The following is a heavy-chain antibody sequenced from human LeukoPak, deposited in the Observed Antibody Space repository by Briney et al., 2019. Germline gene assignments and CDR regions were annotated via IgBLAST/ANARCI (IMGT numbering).Heavy chain of an antibody. Sequence: SGTLSLTCAVSGGSISSSNWWSWVRQPPGKGLEWIGEINHSGSTNYNPSLKSRVTISVDTSKNQFSLKLSSVTAADTAVYYCARGPRWWFDPWGQGTLVTVSS. CDR1: GGSISSSNW. CDR3: ARGPRWWFDP. CDR2: INHSGST. V-gene: IGHV4-4*02. D-gene: IGHD4-23*01. J-gene: IGHJ5*02.